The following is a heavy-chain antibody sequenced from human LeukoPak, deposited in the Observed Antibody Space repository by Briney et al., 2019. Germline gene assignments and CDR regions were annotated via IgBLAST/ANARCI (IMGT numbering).Heavy chain of an antibody. Sequence: SETLSLTCTVSGGSISSYYWSWIRQPPGKELEWIGYIYYSGSTNYNPSLKSRVTISLDTSKNQFSLKLSSVTAADTAVYYCARGLMMAVAGRGEFHYWGQGTLVTVSS. D-gene: IGHD6-13*01. V-gene: IGHV4-59*01. CDR2: IYYSGST. CDR1: GGSISSYY. J-gene: IGHJ4*02. CDR3: ARGLMMAVAGRGEFHY.